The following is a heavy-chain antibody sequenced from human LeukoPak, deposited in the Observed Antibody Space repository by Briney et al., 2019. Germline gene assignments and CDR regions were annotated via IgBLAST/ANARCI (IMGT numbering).Heavy chain of an antibody. D-gene: IGHD1-26*01. Sequence: GGSLRLSCAASGFTFSSYGMYWVRQAPGKGLEWVAFIRYDGSDKYYADSVKGRFTISRDNSKNTLYLQMNSLRVEDTAVYYCAKGLGSYSFSYAFDIWGQGTMVTVSS. J-gene: IGHJ3*02. CDR1: GFTFSSYG. V-gene: IGHV3-30*02. CDR3: AKGLGSYSFSYAFDI. CDR2: IRYDGSDK.